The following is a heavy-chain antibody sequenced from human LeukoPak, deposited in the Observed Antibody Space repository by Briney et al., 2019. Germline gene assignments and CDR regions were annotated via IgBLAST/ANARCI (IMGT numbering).Heavy chain of an antibody. CDR1: GFTVSSNY. CDR3: ARDRSPYYDFWSGYYTAYYGMDV. Sequence: GGSLRLSCAASGFTVSSNYMSWVRQAPGKGLEGVSVIYSGGSTYYADSVKGRFTISRGNSKNTLYLQMNSLRAEDTAVYYCARDRSPYYDFWSGYYTAYYGMDVWGQGTTVTVSS. V-gene: IGHV3-66*02. J-gene: IGHJ6*02. CDR2: IYSGGST. D-gene: IGHD3-3*01.